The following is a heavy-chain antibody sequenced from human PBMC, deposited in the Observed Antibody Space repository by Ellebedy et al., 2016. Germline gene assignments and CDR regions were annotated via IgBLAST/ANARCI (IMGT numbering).Heavy chain of an antibody. V-gene: IGHV1-18*01. J-gene: IGHJ4*02. CDR1: GYTFTSYG. CDR2: ISAYNGNT. Sequence: ASVKVSXXASGYTFTSYGIRWVRQAPGQGLEWMGWISAYNGNTNYAQKLQGRVTMTTDTSTSTAYMELRSLRSDDTAVYYCARYYDSSGYYDYWGQGTLVTVSS. D-gene: IGHD3-22*01. CDR3: ARYYDSSGYYDY.